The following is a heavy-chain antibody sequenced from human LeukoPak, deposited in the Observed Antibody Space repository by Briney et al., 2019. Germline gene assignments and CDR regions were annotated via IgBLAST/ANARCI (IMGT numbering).Heavy chain of an antibody. CDR2: IKQDGSEK. Sequence: GGSLRLSCAASGFTFSGYYMSWVRQAPGKGLEWVANIKQDGSEKYYVDSVKGRFTISRDNAKNSLYLQMNSLRAEDTAVYYCARELPRQYYYDSSGLFDYWGQGTLVTVSS. CDR1: GFTFSGYY. CDR3: ARELPRQYYYDSSGLFDY. J-gene: IGHJ4*02. D-gene: IGHD3-22*01. V-gene: IGHV3-7*01.